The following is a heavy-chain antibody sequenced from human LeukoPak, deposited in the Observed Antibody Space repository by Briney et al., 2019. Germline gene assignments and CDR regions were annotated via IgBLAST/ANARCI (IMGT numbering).Heavy chain of an antibody. CDR3: ARGDCSGGSCRIADV. V-gene: IGHV1-2*06. J-gene: IGHJ6*02. CDR2: INPNSGGT. Sequence: ASVKVSCKASGYTFTGYYMHWVRQAPGQGLEWMGRINPNSGGTNYAQKFQGRVTMTRDTSISTAYMELSRLRSDDTAVYYCARGDCSGGSCRIADVWGQGTTVTVSS. D-gene: IGHD2-15*01. CDR1: GYTFTGYY.